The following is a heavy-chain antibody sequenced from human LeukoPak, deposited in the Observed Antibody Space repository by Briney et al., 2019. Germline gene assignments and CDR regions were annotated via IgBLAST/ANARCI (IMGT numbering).Heavy chain of an antibody. CDR1: GYTFTSYD. CDR2: MNPNSGDT. Sequence: GASVKVSCKASGYTFTSYDINWVRQATGQGLEWMGWMNPNSGDTGYAQKLQGRVTMTTDTSTSTAYMELRSLRSDDTAVYYCARGRYPYYYMDVWGKGTTVTVSS. CDR3: ARGRYPYYYMDV. J-gene: IGHJ6*03. D-gene: IGHD1-1*01. V-gene: IGHV1-8*02.